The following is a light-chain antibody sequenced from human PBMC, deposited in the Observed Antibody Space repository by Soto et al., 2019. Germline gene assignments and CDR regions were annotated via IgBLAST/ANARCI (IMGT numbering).Light chain of an antibody. CDR2: GAS. CDR1: QSVSSSY. J-gene: IGKJ1*01. Sequence: EIVLTQSPGTLSLATGERATLSCRASQSVSSSYLAWYQQKPGQAPRLLIFGASGRATGVPDRFSGSGSGTDFALTISRLEPEDFAVYYCQQYGSSQWTFGQGTKVEIK. CDR3: QQYGSSQWT. V-gene: IGKV3-20*01.